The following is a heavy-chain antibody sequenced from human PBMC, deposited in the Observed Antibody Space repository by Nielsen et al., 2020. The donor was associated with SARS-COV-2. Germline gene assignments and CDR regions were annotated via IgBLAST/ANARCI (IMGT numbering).Heavy chain of an antibody. V-gene: IGHV1-8*01. CDR3: ARGKLTATVFNYYYGMDV. Sequence: ASVKVSCKASGYTFTSYDINWMRQATGQGLEWMGWMNPNSGNTGYAQKFQGRVTMTRNTSISTAYMELSSLRSEDTAVYYCARGKLTATVFNYYYGMDVWGQGTTVTVSS. CDR2: MNPNSGNT. J-gene: IGHJ6*02. D-gene: IGHD5-18*01. CDR1: GYTFTSYD.